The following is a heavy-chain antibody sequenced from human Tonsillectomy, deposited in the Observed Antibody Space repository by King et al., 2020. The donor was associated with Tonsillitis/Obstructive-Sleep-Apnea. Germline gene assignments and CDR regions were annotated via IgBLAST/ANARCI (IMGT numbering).Heavy chain of an antibody. D-gene: IGHD2-2*02. V-gene: IGHV4-4*02. J-gene: IGHJ5*02. Sequence: LQLQESGPGLVKPSGTLSLTCAVSGGSISSDNWWSWVRQPPGKGLEWIGEIYHSGNTNYNPSLKSRVTISVDKSKNQFSLMLTSVTAADTAVYYCARDTPPTPIVVVPPTIGWFDPWGQGTLVTVSS. CDR3: ARDTPPTPIVVVPPTIGWFDP. CDR1: GGSISSDNW. CDR2: IYHSGNT.